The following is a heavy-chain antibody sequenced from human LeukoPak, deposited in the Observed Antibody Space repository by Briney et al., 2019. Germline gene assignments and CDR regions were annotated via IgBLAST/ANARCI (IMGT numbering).Heavy chain of an antibody. CDR1: GFTFTSYW. CDR3: ERGGGRTGYNAGH. D-gene: IGHD5-24*01. CDR2: IKEDGSEQ. Sequence: PGGSLRLSCAASGFTFTSYWMSWVRQAPGKGLEWVANIKEDGSEQYYVDSVKGRFTVSRDNAKNSLYLQMNSLRDEDTAVYYCERGGGRTGYNAGHWGQGTLVTVSS. J-gene: IGHJ4*02. V-gene: IGHV3-7*04.